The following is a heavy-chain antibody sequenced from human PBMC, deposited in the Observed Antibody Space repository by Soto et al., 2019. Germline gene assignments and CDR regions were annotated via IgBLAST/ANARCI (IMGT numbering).Heavy chain of an antibody. Sequence: QVQLVESGGGLVKPGGSLRLSCATSGFTFSDYYMSWIRQAPRKGLEWVSYIGTRGNTKYYADSVRGRFTISRDNAKNSLYLQMISLRADDTAVYYCARDGTEYYGEYYDYWGQGIPVTVSS. J-gene: IGHJ4*02. V-gene: IGHV3-11*01. CDR2: IGTRGNTK. D-gene: IGHD4-17*01. CDR1: GFTFSDYY. CDR3: ARDGTEYYGEYYDY.